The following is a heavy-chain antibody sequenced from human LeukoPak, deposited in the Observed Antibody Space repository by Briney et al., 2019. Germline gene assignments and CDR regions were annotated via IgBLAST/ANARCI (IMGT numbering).Heavy chain of an antibody. CDR1: GFTFSSYS. D-gene: IGHD3-3*01. V-gene: IGHV3-21*01. CDR3: ARDRGGFLEWLLSSDDAFDI. J-gene: IGHJ3*02. CDR2: ISSAGTYI. Sequence: GGSLRLSCAASGFTFSSYSMNWVRQAPGKGLEWVSSISSAGTYIYYADSVKGRFTSSRDNAKNSLYLQMNSLRAEDTAVYYCARDRGGFLEWLLSSDDAFDIWGQGTMVTVSS.